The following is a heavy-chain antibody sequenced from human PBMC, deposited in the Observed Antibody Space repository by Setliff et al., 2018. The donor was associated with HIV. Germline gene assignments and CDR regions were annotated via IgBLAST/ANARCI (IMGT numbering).Heavy chain of an antibody. J-gene: IGHJ1*01. Sequence: SETLSLTCTVSGGSISNSRYYWSWIRQPPGKGLEWIGSIYYSGSTYYNPSLKSRVTISVDTSKNQFSLKLSSVTAADAAVYYCATPGYDDDVFGYFRFWGRGTLVTVSS. CDR1: GGSISNSRYY. V-gene: IGHV4-39*01. CDR3: ATPGYDDDVFGYFRF. CDR2: IYYSGST. D-gene: IGHD5-12*01.